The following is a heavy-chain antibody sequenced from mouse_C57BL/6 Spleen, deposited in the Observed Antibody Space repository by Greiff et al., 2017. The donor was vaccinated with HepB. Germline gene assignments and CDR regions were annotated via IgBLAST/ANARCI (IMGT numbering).Heavy chain of an antibody. CDR2: IFPGSGST. J-gene: IGHJ1*03. CDR3: ARSPYYGTYWYFDV. Sequence: VKLMESGPELVKPGASVKISCKASGYTFTDYYINWVKQRPGQGLEWIGWIFPGSGSTYYNEKFKGKATLTVDKSSSTAYMLLSSLTSEDSAVYFCARSPYYGTYWYFDVWGTGTTVTVSS. D-gene: IGHD1-1*01. CDR1: GYTFTDYY. V-gene: IGHV1-75*01.